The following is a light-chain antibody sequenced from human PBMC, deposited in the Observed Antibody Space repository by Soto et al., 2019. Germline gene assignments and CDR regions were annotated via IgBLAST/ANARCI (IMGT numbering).Light chain of an antibody. CDR2: EVS. CDR3: NSYTSNITPV. J-gene: IGLJ3*02. Sequence: QSALTQPASVSGSPGQSITISCTGTSSDVGAYSFVSWYQQHPGKAPKLMIYEVSNRPSGVSNRFSGSKSGNTASLTISGLQAEDEADYYCNSYTSNITPVFGGGTKLTVL. V-gene: IGLV2-14*01. CDR1: SSDVGAYSF.